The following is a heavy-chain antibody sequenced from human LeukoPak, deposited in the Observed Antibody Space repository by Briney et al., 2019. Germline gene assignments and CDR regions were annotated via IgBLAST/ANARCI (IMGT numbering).Heavy chain of an antibody. CDR1: GFTFSSYE. D-gene: IGHD3-22*01. CDR3: AKVRASNHYDSSGYYFDY. J-gene: IGHJ4*02. V-gene: IGHV3-48*03. Sequence: GGSLRLSCAASGFTFSSYEMNWVRQAPGKGLEWVSYISSSGSTIYYADSVKGRFTISRDNSKNTLYLQMNSLRAEDTAVYYCAKVRASNHYDSSGYYFDYWGQGTLVTVSS. CDR2: ISSSGSTI.